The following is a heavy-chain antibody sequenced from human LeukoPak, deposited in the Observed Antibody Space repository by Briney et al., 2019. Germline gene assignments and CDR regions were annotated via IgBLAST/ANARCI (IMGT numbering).Heavy chain of an antibody. J-gene: IGHJ4*02. CDR3: ARDKAVAGPFDY. V-gene: IGHV3-21*01. CDR2: ISSSSSYI. CDR1: GFTFSSYS. D-gene: IGHD6-19*01. Sequence: GGSLRPSCAASGFTFSSYSMNWVRQAPGKGLEWVSSISSSSSYIYYADSVKGRFTISRDNAKNSLYLQMNSLRAEDTAVYYCARDKAVAGPFDYWGQGTLVTVSS.